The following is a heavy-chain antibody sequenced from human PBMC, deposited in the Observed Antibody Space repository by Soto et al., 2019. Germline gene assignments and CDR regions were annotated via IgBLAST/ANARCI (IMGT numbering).Heavy chain of an antibody. CDR2: IYYSGST. Sequence: TLSLTCTVSGGSISSYYWSWIRQPPGKGLEWIGYIYYSGSTNYNPSLKSRVTISVDTSKNQFSLKLSSVTAADTAVYYCARVDYYDSSGYYDYWGQGTLVTVSS. D-gene: IGHD3-22*01. CDR3: ARVDYYDSSGYYDY. CDR1: GGSISSYY. J-gene: IGHJ4*02. V-gene: IGHV4-59*01.